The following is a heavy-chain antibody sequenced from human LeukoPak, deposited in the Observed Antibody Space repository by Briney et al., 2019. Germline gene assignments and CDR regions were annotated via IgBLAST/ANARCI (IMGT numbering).Heavy chain of an antibody. Sequence: GASVKVSCKASGGTFSSYAISWVRQAPGQGLERMGRIIPIFGIANYAQKFQGRVTITADKSTSTAYMELSSLRSEDTAVYYCARVPINYDSSGYFQVGMDVWGQGTTVTVSS. CDR3: ARVPINYDSSGYFQVGMDV. V-gene: IGHV1-69*04. CDR1: GGTFSSYA. D-gene: IGHD3-22*01. CDR2: IIPIFGIA. J-gene: IGHJ6*02.